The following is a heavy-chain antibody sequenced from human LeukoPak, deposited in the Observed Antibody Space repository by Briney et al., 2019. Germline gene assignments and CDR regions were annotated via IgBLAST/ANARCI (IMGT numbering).Heavy chain of an antibody. CDR2: ISSSSSYI. J-gene: IGHJ5*02. CDR1: GFTFSSYA. CDR3: ASPPIAVAGLFDP. V-gene: IGHV3-21*01. D-gene: IGHD6-19*01. Sequence: GGSLRLSCAASGFTFSSYAMSWVRQAPGKGLEWVSSISSSSSYIYYADSVKGRFTISRDNAKNSLYLQMNSLRAEDTAVYYCASPPIAVAGLFDPWGQGTLVTVSS.